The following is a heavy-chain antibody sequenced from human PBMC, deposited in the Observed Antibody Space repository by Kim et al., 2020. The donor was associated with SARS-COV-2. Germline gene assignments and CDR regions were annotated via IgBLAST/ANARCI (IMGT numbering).Heavy chain of an antibody. Sequence: GGSLRLSCAASGFTFSDYYMSWIRQAPGKGLEWVSYISSTTSYTKYADSVKGRFPISRDNAKNSLYLQMNSLRAEDTAVYYCARVSSGSSSWYWFDPWG. V-gene: IGHV3-11*05. J-gene: IGHJ5*02. CDR3: ARVSSGSSSWYWFDP. D-gene: IGHD6-13*01. CDR1: GFTFSDYY. CDR2: ISSTTSYT.